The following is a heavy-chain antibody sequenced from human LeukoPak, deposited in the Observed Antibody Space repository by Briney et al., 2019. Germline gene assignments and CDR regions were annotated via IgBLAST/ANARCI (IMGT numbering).Heavy chain of an antibody. D-gene: IGHD6-13*01. J-gene: IGHJ5*02. V-gene: IGHV1-2*06. CDR3: ARDRVAAAHFVSHRGWFDP. Sequence: ASVKVSCKASGYTFTGYYMHGVRQAPGQGLEWMGRINPNSGGTNYAQKFQGRVTMTRDTSISTAYMELSRLRSDDTAVYYCARDRVAAAHFVSHRGWFDPWGQGTLVTVSS. CDR1: GYTFTGYY. CDR2: INPNSGGT.